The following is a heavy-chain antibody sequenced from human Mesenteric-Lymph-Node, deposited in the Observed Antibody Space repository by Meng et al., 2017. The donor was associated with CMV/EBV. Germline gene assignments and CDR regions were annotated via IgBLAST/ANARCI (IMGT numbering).Heavy chain of an antibody. CDR3: VRGWRAAAANKVGFFYFDY. D-gene: IGHD6-13*01. V-gene: IGHV4-34*01. J-gene: IGHJ4*02. Sequence: SETLSLTCAVYGGSFSDYYWTWIRQPPGKGLEGIGEINHSGSTNYNPSLKSRVIMSVDTSKNQFSLELRSVTAADTAGYYGVRGWRAAAANKVGFFYFDYWGQGPLVTVSS. CDR2: INHSGST. CDR1: GGSFSDYY.